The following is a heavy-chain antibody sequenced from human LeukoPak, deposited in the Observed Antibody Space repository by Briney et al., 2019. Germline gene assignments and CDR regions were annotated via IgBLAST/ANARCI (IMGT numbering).Heavy chain of an antibody. J-gene: IGHJ3*02. CDR2: IYYSGST. D-gene: IGHD3-22*01. CDR3: ASSGNYYETWWEGI. CDR1: GGSISSYY. Sequence: PSETLSLACTVSGGSISSYYWSWIRQPPGKGLEWIGYIYYSGSTNYNPSLKSRVTISIDTSKNQFSLKLSSVPAADTAVYYCASSGNYYETWWEGIWGQGTMVTVSS. V-gene: IGHV4-59*08.